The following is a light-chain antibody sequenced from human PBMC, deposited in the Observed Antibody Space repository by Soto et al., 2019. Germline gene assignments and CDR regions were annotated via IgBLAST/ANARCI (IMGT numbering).Light chain of an antibody. CDR2: AVN. J-gene: IGLJ1*01. V-gene: IGLV2-14*01. CDR3: GLDTDSGSFV. Sequence: QSSLTQPGSVSGSPGQSITISCTGTSSDVGGYDYVSWYQQLPGKAPKLLIYAVNNRPSGVSHRFSGSKSGNTASLTISGLLAEDEADYYCGLDTDSGSFVFGAGTKVT. CDR1: SSDVGGYDY.